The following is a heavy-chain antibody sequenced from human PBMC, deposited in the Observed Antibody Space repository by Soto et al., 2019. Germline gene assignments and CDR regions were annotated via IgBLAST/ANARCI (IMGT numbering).Heavy chain of an antibody. D-gene: IGHD3-22*01. J-gene: IGHJ3*02. Sequence: QVQLVESGGGVVQPGRSLRLSCAASGFTFSSYGMHWVRQAPGKGLEWVAVIWYDGSNKYYADSVKGRFTISRDNSKNTLYLQMNSLRAEDTAVYYCARDVETYYYDSSGYYSEAADAFDIWGQGTMVTVSS. CDR1: GFTFSSYG. V-gene: IGHV3-33*01. CDR3: ARDVETYYYDSSGYYSEAADAFDI. CDR2: IWYDGSNK.